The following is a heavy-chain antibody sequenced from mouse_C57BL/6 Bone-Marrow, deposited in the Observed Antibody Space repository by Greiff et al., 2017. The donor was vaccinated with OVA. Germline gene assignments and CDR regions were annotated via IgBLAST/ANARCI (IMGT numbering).Heavy chain of an antibody. Sequence: EVQLQQSGPELVKPGASVKIPCKASGYTFTDYNMDWVKQSHGKSLEWIGDINPNNGGTIYNQKFKGKATLTVDKSYSTAYMELRSLTSEETEVYYCARSGGSSTYWYLDVWGTGTTVTVSS. CDR1: GYTFTDYN. J-gene: IGHJ1*03. CDR3: ARSGGSSTYWYLDV. V-gene: IGHV1-18*01. CDR2: INPNNGGT. D-gene: IGHD1-1*01.